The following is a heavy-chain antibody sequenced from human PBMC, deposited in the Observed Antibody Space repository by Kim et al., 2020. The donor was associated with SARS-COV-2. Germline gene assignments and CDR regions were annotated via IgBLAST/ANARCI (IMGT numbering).Heavy chain of an antibody. J-gene: IGHJ6*02. Sequence: SQTLSLPCAISGDRVSSNSAACNWIRQSPSRGLEWLGRTYHRSKWKNDYAVSVKSRISINPDTSKSQFSLQLHSMTPEDTSVYYCARSGPLDGMDVWGQGTTVTVSS. D-gene: IGHD3-10*01. CDR1: GDRVSSNSAA. CDR2: TYHRSKWKN. CDR3: ARSGPLDGMDV. V-gene: IGHV6-1*01.